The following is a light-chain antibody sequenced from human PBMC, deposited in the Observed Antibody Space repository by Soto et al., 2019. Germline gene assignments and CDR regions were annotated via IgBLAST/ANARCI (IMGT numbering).Light chain of an antibody. CDR1: SSNIGSNN. V-gene: IGLV1-44*01. CDR3: AAWDDSLNGVV. Sequence: QAVVTQPPSASGTPGQRVTISCSGSSSNIGSNNVNWYQQLPGTAPKLLIYSNNQRPSGVPDRFSGSKSGTSASLAISGLQSEDEADYYCAAWDDSLNGVVFGGGTKLTVL. CDR2: SNN. J-gene: IGLJ2*01.